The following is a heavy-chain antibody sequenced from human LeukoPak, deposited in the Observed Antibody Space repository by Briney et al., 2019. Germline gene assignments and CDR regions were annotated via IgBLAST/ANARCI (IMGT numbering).Heavy chain of an antibody. V-gene: IGHV3-21*01. Sequence: GGSLRLSCAASGFTFSSYSMNWVRQAPGEGLEWVSSISSSSSYIYYADSVKGRFTISRDNAKNSLYLQMNSLRAEDTAVYYCARVEYYGSGSYYGTWKYWGQGTLVTVSS. CDR1: GFTFSSYS. CDR3: ARVEYYGSGSYYGTWKY. CDR2: ISSSSSYI. J-gene: IGHJ4*02. D-gene: IGHD3-10*01.